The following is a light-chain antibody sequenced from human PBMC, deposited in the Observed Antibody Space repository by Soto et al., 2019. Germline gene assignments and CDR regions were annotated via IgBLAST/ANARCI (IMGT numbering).Light chain of an antibody. CDR2: DAS. CDR1: QSIGTW. V-gene: IGKV1-5*01. CDR3: QQYATYAPST. J-gene: IGKJ5*01. Sequence: DIQLTQSPSTLSASVGDRITITCRASQSIGTWLAWYQHRPGEGPKLLIHDASSLESGVPSRFSGSGSATEFSLTISGLESGDSGTYHCQQYATYAPSTFGQGT.